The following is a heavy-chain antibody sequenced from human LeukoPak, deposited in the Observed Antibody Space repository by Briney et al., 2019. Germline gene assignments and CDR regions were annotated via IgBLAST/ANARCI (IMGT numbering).Heavy chain of an antibody. CDR3: ARDVGGNGYFDY. V-gene: IGHV4-31*11. D-gene: IGHD6-19*01. Sequence: SETLSLTCAVSGGSISSGGYYWSWIRQHPGKGLEWIGYIYYSGSTYYNPSLKSRVTISVDTSKNQFSLKLSSVTAADTAVYYCARDVGGNGYFDYWGQGTLVTVSS. CDR1: GGSISSGGYY. J-gene: IGHJ4*02. CDR2: IYYSGST.